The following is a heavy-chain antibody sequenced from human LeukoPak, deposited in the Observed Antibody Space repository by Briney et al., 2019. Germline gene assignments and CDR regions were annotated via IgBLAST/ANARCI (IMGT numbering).Heavy chain of an antibody. D-gene: IGHD3-9*01. Sequence: GASVKVSCKASGYTFTSYGISWVRQAPGQGLEWMGWISAYNGNTNYAQKLQGRVTMTTDTSTSTAYMELRSLRSDDTAVYYCARAIYFDWLLYPWFDYWGQGTLVTGSS. CDR1: GYTFTSYG. CDR2: ISAYNGNT. J-gene: IGHJ4*01. V-gene: IGHV1-18*04. CDR3: ARAIYFDWLLYPWFDY.